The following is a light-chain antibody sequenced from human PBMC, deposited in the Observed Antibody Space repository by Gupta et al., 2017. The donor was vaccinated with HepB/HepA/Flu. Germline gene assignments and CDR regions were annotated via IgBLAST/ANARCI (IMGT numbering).Light chain of an antibody. J-gene: IGKJ5*01. CDR2: GAS. V-gene: IGKV3D-20*01. CDR1: ETVNTIY. Sequence: EIVLSHAPATLSLSPGETGTLSCGASETVNTIYLSWYQQNPGLAPTLLVYGASNRAAAIPDRIRSVASGTDLTLTISRLVPEDYAVYYCRYGGESRITFGQGTRLEIK. CDR3: RYGGESRIT.